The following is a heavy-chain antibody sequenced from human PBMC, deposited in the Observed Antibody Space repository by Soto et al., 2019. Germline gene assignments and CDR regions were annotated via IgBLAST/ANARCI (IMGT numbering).Heavy chain of an antibody. V-gene: IGHV1-18*01. Sequence: SVKVSCKASGYTFTSYGISWVRQAPGQGLEWMGWISAYNGNTNYAQRLQGRVTMTTDTSTSTAYMELRSLRSDDTAVYYCARGYCSSTSCHNWFDPWGQGTLVTVSS. CDR1: GYTFTSYG. D-gene: IGHD2-2*01. J-gene: IGHJ5*02. CDR3: ARGYCSSTSCHNWFDP. CDR2: ISAYNGNT.